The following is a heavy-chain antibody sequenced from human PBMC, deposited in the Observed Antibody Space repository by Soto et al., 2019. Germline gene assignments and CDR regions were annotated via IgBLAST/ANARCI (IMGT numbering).Heavy chain of an antibody. D-gene: IGHD6-6*01. CDR2: INPNSGGT. Sequence: GASVKVSCKASGYTFTGYYIHWVRQAPGQGLEWMGWINPNSGGTKYPQKFQGRVTMTRDTSIRTVYMSLTGLKSDDTAVYFCARDLAKGGGSSGFDYWGQGKLVTGSS. CDR3: ARDLAKGGGSSGFDY. J-gene: IGHJ4*02. V-gene: IGHV1-2*02. CDR1: GYTFTGYY.